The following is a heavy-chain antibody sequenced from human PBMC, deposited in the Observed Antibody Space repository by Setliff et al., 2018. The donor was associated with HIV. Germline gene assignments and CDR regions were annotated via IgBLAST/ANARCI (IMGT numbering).Heavy chain of an antibody. V-gene: IGHV4-34*01. CDR1: GGSFSSYY. Sequence: SETLSLTCAVSGGSFSSYYWIWIRQVPGKGLEWIGEINQSGSTNYNPSLKSRVTISVDTSKNQFFLNLRSVTAADAAVYFCARSRAYYADTSGYVLYHYYGMGVWGQGTTVTVSS. CDR3: ARSRAYYADTSGYVLYHYYGMGV. D-gene: IGHD3-22*01. CDR2: INQSGST. J-gene: IGHJ6*02.